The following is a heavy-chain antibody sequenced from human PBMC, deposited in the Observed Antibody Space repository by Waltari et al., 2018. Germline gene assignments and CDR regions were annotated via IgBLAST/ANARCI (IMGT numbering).Heavy chain of an antibody. CDR1: GYSFTSYW. J-gene: IGHJ6*02. D-gene: IGHD5-18*01. CDR3: ARTEDTAMIKQAYGMDV. V-gene: IGHV5-51*01. CDR2: IYPGDSYT. Sequence: EVQLVQSGAEVKKPGESLKISCKGSGYSFTSYWIGWVRQFPGKGLEWMGIIYPGDSYTRYSPSFQGQVTISADKSISTAYLQWSSLKASDTAMYYCARTEDTAMIKQAYGMDVWGQGTTVTVSS.